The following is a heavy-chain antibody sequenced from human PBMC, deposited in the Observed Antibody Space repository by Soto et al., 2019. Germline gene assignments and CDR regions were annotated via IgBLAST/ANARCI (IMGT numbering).Heavy chain of an antibody. J-gene: IGHJ4*02. CDR2: IYWNDDK. Sequence: QITLKESGPTLVRPTQTLTLTCTFSGFSLSTSGLGVGWIRQPPGKALEWLALIYWNDDKRYSPSLKARLTITKDTSKNRVVLTMTNMDPGDTATYYCAHRPSGWYLCDYWGQGTLVTVSS. CDR3: AHRPSGWYLCDY. D-gene: IGHD6-19*01. CDR1: GFSLSTSGLG. V-gene: IGHV2-5*01.